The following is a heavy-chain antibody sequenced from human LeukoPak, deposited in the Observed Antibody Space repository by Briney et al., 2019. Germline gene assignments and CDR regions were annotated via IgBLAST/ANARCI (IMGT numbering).Heavy chain of an antibody. CDR2: IYSGGST. J-gene: IGHJ4*02. CDR3: ARTGVGESFDY. V-gene: IGHV3-53*01. Sequence: GSLRLSCAASGFTVSSNYMSWVRQAPGKGLEWVSVIYSGGSTYYADSVKGRFTISRDNSKNTLYLQMNSLRAEDTAVYYCARTGVGESFDYWGQGTLVTVSS. D-gene: IGHD1-26*01. CDR1: GFTVSSNY.